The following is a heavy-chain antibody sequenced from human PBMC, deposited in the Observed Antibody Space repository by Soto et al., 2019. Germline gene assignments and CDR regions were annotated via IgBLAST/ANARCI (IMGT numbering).Heavy chain of an antibody. CDR1: GGSVSGHY. CDR3: ARAGSYGSGSHPPVDWFDP. J-gene: IGHJ5*02. V-gene: IGHV4-59*06. D-gene: IGHD3-10*01. Sequence: SETLSLTCTVSGGSVSGHYWNWIRQAPGKGLEWIGYIYYSGSTNYNPSLKSRVTISVDTSKNQFSLKLSSVTAADTAVYYCARAGSYGSGSHPPVDWFDPWGQGTLVTVSS. CDR2: IYYSGST.